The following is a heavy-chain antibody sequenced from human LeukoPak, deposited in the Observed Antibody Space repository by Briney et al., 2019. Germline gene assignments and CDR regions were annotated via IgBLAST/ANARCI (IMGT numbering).Heavy chain of an antibody. CDR2: ICSSCKSI. V-gene: IGHV3-48*03. D-gene: IGHD6-13*01. Sequence: PGGSLSFSCSASRLSFSSYEMNWVRQVPWKGLEWISYICSSCKSIYLADSVKGRFTISRDNAKNSLYLQMNSLRAEDTAVYYCARPSRPYRSSEYFQHWGQGTLVIVSS. J-gene: IGHJ1*01. CDR1: RLSFSSYE. CDR3: ARPSRPYRSSEYFQH.